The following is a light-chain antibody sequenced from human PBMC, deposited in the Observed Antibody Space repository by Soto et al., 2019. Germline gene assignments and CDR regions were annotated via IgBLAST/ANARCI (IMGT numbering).Light chain of an antibody. CDR2: GAS. V-gene: IGKV3-15*01. CDR1: QSVSSN. CDR3: QHYNNWPRT. J-gene: IGKJ1*01. Sequence: EIVMTQSPATLSVSPGERATISCRASQSVSSNLAWYQQKPGQAPRLLIYGASTRATGIPARFSGSGSGTEFTLTISSLQSEDVAVYYCQHYNNWPRTFGQGTKVEIQ.